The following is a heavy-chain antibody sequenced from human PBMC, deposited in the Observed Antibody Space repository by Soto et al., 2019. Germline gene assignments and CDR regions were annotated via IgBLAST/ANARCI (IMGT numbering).Heavy chain of an antibody. D-gene: IGHD5-12*01. V-gene: IGHV3-30*03. J-gene: IGHJ4*02. CDR1: GFTFSSYG. CDR3: GRDRDGYNLDY. Sequence: QVQLLESGGGVVQPGRSLRLSCAASGFTFSSYGMHWVHQAPGKGLEWVAVISYDGSNKYYADSMKGRFTISRDNSKNAVYLKMNSLRGEDTAVYYCGRDRDGYNLDYWGQGTLVTVSS. CDR2: ISYDGSNK.